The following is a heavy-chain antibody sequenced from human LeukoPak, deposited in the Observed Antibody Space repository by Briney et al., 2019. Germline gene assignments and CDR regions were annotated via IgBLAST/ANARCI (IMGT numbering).Heavy chain of an antibody. Sequence: SETLSLTCTVSGGPISSSSYYWGWIRQPPGKGLEWIGSIYYSGSTYYNPSLKSRVTISVDTSKNQFSLKLSSVTAADTAVYYCARHLAVAGLISFFDPWGQGTLVTVSS. J-gene: IGHJ5*02. V-gene: IGHV4-39*01. CDR1: GGPISSSSYY. D-gene: IGHD6-19*01. CDR3: ARHLAVAGLISFFDP. CDR2: IYYSGST.